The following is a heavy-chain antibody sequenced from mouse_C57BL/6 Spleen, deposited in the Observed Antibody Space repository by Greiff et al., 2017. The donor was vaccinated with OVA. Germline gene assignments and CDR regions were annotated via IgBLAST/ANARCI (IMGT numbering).Heavy chain of an antibody. D-gene: IGHD2-12*01. CDR2: IDPSDSYT. J-gene: IGHJ2*01. Sequence: QVQLQQPGAELVKPGASVKLSCKASGYTFTSYWMQWVKQRPGQGLEWIGEIDPSDSYTNYNQKFKGKATLTVDTSSSTAYMQLSSLTSEDSAVYYCARLYYSAFDYWGQGTTLTVSS. CDR1: GYTFTSYW. V-gene: IGHV1-50*01. CDR3: ARLYYSAFDY.